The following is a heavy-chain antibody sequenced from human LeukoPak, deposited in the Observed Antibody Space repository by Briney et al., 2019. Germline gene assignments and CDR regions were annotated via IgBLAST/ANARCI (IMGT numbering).Heavy chain of an antibody. J-gene: IGHJ4*02. CDR3: ARGDAFSGDH. CDR2: LHPEGNEK. V-gene: IGHV3-7*04. CDR1: GFTFRNFW. Sequence: GGSLRLSCAASGFTFRNFWMSWVRQAPGRGLEWVANLHPEGNEKYHVESVKGRFTISRDNAKSSLFLQMNGLRAEDTAVYYCARGDAFSGDHWGQGTLVTVSS.